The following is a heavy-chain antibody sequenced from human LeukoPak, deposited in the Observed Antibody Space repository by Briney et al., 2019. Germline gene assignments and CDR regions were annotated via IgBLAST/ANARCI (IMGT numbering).Heavy chain of an antibody. V-gene: IGHV4-59*08. CDR1: GGSTSSDY. Sequence: SETLSLTCTVSGGSTSSDYWSWIRQLPGKGLEWIGYTHYSGNINYSPSLKSRVTMSLDTSKNQFSLQVNSMTAADSAVYYCARHWRYDSDGYYYSFDLWGQGTPVTVSS. CDR2: THYSGNI. J-gene: IGHJ4*02. D-gene: IGHD3-22*01. CDR3: ARHWRYDSDGYYYSFDL.